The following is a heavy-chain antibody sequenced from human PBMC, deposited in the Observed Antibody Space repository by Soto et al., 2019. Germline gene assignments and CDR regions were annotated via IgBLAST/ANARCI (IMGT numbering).Heavy chain of an antibody. J-gene: IGHJ4*02. Sequence: ASVKVSCKASGYTFTAYYVHWIRQAPGQGLEWMGYVSPDRGGTIYAQNFQGRITMTRDTSINTAYMELSRLTSDDTALYYCAGVEGSAASAGDWGQGTLVTVSS. CDR2: VSPDRGGT. D-gene: IGHD3-10*01. CDR3: AGVEGSAASAGD. V-gene: IGHV1-2*02. CDR1: GYTFTAYY.